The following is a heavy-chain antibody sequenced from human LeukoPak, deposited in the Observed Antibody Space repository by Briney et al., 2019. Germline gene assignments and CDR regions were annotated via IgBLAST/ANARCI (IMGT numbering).Heavy chain of an antibody. V-gene: IGHV3-23*01. CDR2: ISGSGGST. Sequence: PGGSLRLSCAASGFTFISYAMSWVRQAPGKGLEWVSVISGSGGSTHYADSAKGRFTISRDNSKNTLYLQMSSLRAEDTAVYYCAKESPFFDYWGQGTLVTVSS. CDR3: AKESPFFDY. J-gene: IGHJ4*02. CDR1: GFTFISYA.